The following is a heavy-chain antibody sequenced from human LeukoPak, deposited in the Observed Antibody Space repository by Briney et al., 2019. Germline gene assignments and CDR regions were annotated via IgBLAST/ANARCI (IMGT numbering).Heavy chain of an antibody. CDR1: GFTFSSYA. CDR2: ISGSGGST. D-gene: IGHD1-1*01. Sequence: PGGSLRLSCAASGFTFSSYAMSWVRQAPGKGLEWVSAISGSGGSTYYADSVKGRFTISRDNSKNSLYLQMNSLRTEDTALYYCAKGGAQLERALDYWGQGTLVTVSS. V-gene: IGHV3-23*01. CDR3: AKGGAQLERALDY. J-gene: IGHJ4*02.